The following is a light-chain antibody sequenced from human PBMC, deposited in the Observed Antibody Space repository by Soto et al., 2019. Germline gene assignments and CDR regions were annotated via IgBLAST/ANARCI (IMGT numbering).Light chain of an antibody. Sequence: QSALTQPASVSGSPGQSITISCTGTSSDVGGYNSVSWYQQHPGKAPKRMIYEVSNRPSGVSNRFSGSKSGNTASLTISGRQAEDEAEYYCSSYTTSSTLLYVFGNGTKLTVL. CDR3: SSYTTSSTLLYV. CDR1: SSDVGGYNS. J-gene: IGLJ1*01. V-gene: IGLV2-14*01. CDR2: EVS.